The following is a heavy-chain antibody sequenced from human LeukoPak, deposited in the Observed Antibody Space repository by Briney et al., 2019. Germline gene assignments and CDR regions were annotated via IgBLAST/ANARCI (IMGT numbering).Heavy chain of an antibody. CDR2: MNPNSGNT. Sequence: ASVKVSCKASGYTFTSYDINWVRQATGQGLEWMGWMNPNSGNTGYAQKFQGRVTMTRNTSISTAYMELSSLRSEDTAVYYCARNVAYDYVWRSYRLKPGVWGQGTLVTVSS. CDR1: GYTFTSYD. V-gene: IGHV1-8*01. CDR3: ARNVAYDYVWRSYRLKPGV. D-gene: IGHD3-16*02. J-gene: IGHJ4*02.